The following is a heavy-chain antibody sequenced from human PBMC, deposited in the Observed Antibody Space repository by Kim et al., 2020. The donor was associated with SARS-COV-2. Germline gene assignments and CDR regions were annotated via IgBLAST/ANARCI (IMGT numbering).Heavy chain of an antibody. CDR1: GGSFSGYY. J-gene: IGHJ4*02. CDR3: ARPPLGD. D-gene: IGHD3-16*01. V-gene: IGHV4-34*01. Sequence: SETLSLTCAVYGGSFSGYYWSWIRQPPGKGLEWIGEINHSGSTNYNPSLKSRVTISVDTSKNQFSLKLSSVTAADTAVYYCARPPLGDWGQGTLVTVSS. CDR2: INHSGST.